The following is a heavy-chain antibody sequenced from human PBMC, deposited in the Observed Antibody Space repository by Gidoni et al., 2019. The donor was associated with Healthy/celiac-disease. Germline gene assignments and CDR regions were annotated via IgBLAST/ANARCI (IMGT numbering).Heavy chain of an antibody. Sequence: EVQLVESGGVVVQTGGSLSLPCAASGFPLDDYTMHWVRQAPGKGLEWVSLISWDGSSTYYADSVKGRFTISRDNSKNSLYLQMNSLRTEDTALYYCAKSGDYYDSSGYPALDYWGQGTLVTVSS. D-gene: IGHD3-22*01. CDR2: ISWDGSST. J-gene: IGHJ4*02. CDR3: AKSGDYYDSSGYPALDY. V-gene: IGHV3-43*01. CDR1: GFPLDDYT.